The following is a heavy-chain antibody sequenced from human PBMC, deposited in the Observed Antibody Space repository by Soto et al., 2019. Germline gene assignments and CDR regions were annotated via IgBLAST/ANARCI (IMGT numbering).Heavy chain of an antibody. J-gene: IGHJ4*02. Sequence: ETLSLTCSVSGGSMSDFFWSLIRQSPERGLEWIGYVYYLGSTDYNPSLKSRVTISVDTSKRQFSLRLSSVTAADAAIYYCARDGYDGSGSPYPAYWGPGTQVTVSS. D-gene: IGHD3-10*01. CDR3: ARDGYDGSGSPYPAY. CDR1: GGSMSDFF. CDR2: VYYLGST. V-gene: IGHV4-59*01.